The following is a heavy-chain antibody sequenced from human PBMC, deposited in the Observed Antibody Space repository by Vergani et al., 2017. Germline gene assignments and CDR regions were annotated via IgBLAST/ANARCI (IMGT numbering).Heavy chain of an antibody. Sequence: VMLVQSGAEVKKPGASVKVSCKASGYTFTGYYMHWVRQAPGQGLEWMGWINPNSGGTKYAQKFQGRVTMTRDMSISTAYMELSRLRFDDTAVYYCARDLEGSSGYWGQGPLVTVSS. J-gene: IGHJ4*02. V-gene: IGHV1-2*02. D-gene: IGHD3-10*01. CDR2: INPNSGGT. CDR1: GYTFTGYY. CDR3: ARDLEGSSGY.